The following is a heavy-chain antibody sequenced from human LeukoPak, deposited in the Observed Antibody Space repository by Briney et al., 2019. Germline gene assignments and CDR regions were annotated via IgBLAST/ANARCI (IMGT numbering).Heavy chain of an antibody. J-gene: IGHJ4*02. CDR3: AKDVDSSGYYLSFDY. D-gene: IGHD3-22*01. Sequence: GGSLRLSCAASGFTFSSYAMSWVRQAPGKGLEWVSAISVGGGSTYYADSVKGRFTISRDNSKNTLYLQMNSLRAEDTAVYYCAKDVDSSGYYLSFDYWGQGTLVTVSS. CDR1: GFTFSSYA. CDR2: ISVGGGST. V-gene: IGHV3-23*01.